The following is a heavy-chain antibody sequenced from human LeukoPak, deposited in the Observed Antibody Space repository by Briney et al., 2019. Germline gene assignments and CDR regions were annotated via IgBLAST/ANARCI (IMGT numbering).Heavy chain of an antibody. J-gene: IGHJ6*03. CDR3: ASNIVVVPAATTYYYYYMDV. CDR1: GGTFSSYA. D-gene: IGHD2-2*01. CDR2: IIPIFGTA. V-gene: IGHV1-69*13. Sequence: GASVKVSCKASGGTFSSYAISWVRQAPGQGLEWMGGIIPIFGTANYAQKFQGRVTITADESTSTAYMELSSLRSEDTAVYYCASNIVVVPAATTYYYYYMDVWGKGTTVAISS.